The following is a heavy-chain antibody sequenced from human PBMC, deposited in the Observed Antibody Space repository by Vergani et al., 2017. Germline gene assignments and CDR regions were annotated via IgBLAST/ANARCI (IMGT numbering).Heavy chain of an antibody. CDR2: ISSSGSTI. CDR1: GFRVSDYY. J-gene: IGHJ4*02. D-gene: IGHD3-9*01. CDR3: VRDNLASIDWENYSREDKFDC. Sequence: QVDLVQSGGGVVQPGGSLRLSCTASGFRVSDYYMNWVRQAPGRGLEWISYISSSGSTIDYSDSVKGRFTMSRDNAKNSLYLEMTSLRVEDTGVYYCVRDNLASIDWENYSREDKFDCWGQGTLVTVSS. V-gene: IGHV3-11*01.